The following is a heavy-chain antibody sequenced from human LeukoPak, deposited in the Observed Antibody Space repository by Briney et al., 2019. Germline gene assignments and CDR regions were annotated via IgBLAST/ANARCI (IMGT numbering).Heavy chain of an antibody. D-gene: IGHD2-8*01. CDR2: ISSSSRYM. V-gene: IGHV3-21*06. CDR1: GFTFGSYS. CDR3: ARDWCCTNTAGGPGLDV. J-gene: IGHJ6*02. Sequence: GGSLRLSCAASGFTFGSYSMNWVRQAPGKGLEWVSSISSSSRYMYYADSVKGRFSISRDNAKNTLYLQMNSLRAEDTAVYYCARDWCCTNTAGGPGLDVWGQGTTVTVSS.